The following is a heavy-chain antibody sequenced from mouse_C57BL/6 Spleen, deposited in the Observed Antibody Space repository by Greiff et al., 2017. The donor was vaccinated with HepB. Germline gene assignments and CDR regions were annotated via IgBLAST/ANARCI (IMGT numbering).Heavy chain of an antibody. CDR3: ARSDNNYRYFDV. CDR1: GYTFTSYT. V-gene: IGHV1-4*01. CDR2: INPSSGYT. Sequence: VQLQQSGAELARPGASVKMSCKASGYTFTSYTMHWVKQRPGQGLEWIGYINPSSGYTKYNQKFKDKATLTADKSSSTAYMQLSSLTSEDSAVYYCARSDNNYRYFDVWGKGTTVTVSS. J-gene: IGHJ1*03. D-gene: IGHD1-1*01.